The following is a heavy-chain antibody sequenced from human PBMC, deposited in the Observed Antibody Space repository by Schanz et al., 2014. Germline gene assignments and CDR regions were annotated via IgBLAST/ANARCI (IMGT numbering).Heavy chain of an antibody. CDR2: IKSKTDGGTT. V-gene: IGHV3-15*01. Sequence: EVQLVESGGGLVKPGGSLRLSCAASTSIFNHAWMSWVRQAPGKGLEWLRRIKSKTDGGTTDYTAPVKGRFSISRDDSQSTLYLQMNSLKIEDTAVYYCASASAPVREAGAGASFHLWGQGTLVTVSP. J-gene: IGHJ4*02. D-gene: IGHD6-13*01. CDR1: TSIFNHAW. CDR3: ASASAPVREAGAGASFHL.